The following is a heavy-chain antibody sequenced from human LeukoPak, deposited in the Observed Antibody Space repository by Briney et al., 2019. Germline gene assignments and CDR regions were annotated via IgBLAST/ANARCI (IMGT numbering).Heavy chain of an antibody. V-gene: IGHV4-34*01. Sequence: SSETLSLTCAVYGGSFSGYYWSWLRQPPGRGLEWIGEINHSGSTNYNPSLKSRVTISVDTSKNQFSLKLSSVTAADTAVYYCARDRKYSSSWYPSKQWLVRVGPFDYWGQGTLVTVSS. D-gene: IGHD6-13*01. CDR3: ARDRKYSSSWYPSKQWLVRVGPFDY. CDR1: GGSFSGYY. CDR2: INHSGST. J-gene: IGHJ4*02.